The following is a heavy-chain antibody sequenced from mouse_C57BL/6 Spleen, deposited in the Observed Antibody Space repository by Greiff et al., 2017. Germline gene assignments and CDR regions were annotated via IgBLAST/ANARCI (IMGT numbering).Heavy chain of an antibody. CDR1: GYSFTGYF. CDR3: ARSGTTVVATGNYAMDY. D-gene: IGHD1-1*01. CDR2: INPYNGDT. V-gene: IGHV1-20*01. J-gene: IGHJ4*01. Sequence: EVQLQQSGPELVKPGDSVKISCKASGYSFTGYFMNWVMQSHGKSLEWIGRINPYNGDTFYNQKFKGKATLTVDKSSSTAHMELRSLTSEDSAVYYCARSGTTVVATGNYAMDYWGQGTSVTVSS.